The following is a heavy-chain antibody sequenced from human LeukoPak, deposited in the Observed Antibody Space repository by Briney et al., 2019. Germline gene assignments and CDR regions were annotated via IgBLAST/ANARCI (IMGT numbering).Heavy chain of an antibody. D-gene: IGHD4-17*01. CDR1: GGSFSGYY. CDR3: ARGLDYGDYYFYYGMDV. Sequence: SETLSLTCAVYGGSFSGYYWSWIRQPPGEGLEWIGEINHSGSTNYNPSLKSRVTISVDTSKNQFSLKLSSVTAADTAVYYCARGLDYGDYYFYYGMDVWGQGTTVTVSS. V-gene: IGHV4-34*01. CDR2: INHSGST. J-gene: IGHJ6*02.